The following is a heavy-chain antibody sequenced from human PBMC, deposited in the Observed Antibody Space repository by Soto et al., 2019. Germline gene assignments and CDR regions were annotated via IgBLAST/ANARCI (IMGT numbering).Heavy chain of an antibody. V-gene: IGHV1-58*02. Sequence: QMQLVQSGPEVKKPGTSVKVSCKASGFTFTSSAMQWVRQARGQRLEWIGWIVVGSGNTNYGQKFQERVTITREMSTSKAYKELSSRRSEDTAVYYCAAGGTYYYGSRGPGGFDYWGQGTLVTVSS. CDR2: IVVGSGNT. D-gene: IGHD3-22*01. CDR3: AAGGTYYYGSRGPGGFDY. CDR1: GFTFTSSA. J-gene: IGHJ4*02.